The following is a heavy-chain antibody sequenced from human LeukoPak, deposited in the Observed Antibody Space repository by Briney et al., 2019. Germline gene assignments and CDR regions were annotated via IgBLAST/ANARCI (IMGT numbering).Heavy chain of an antibody. CDR3: ARESRGYRYGYYYYYDMDV. J-gene: IGHJ6*02. Sequence: GSVKVSCKASGYTFTNYGISWVRQAPGQGLQWMGWIRAYNGNINYAQKLQGRVTMTTDTSTSTAYMELRSLRSDDTAVYYCARESRGYRYGYYYYYDMDVWGQGTTVTVSS. D-gene: IGHD5-18*01. V-gene: IGHV1-18*01. CDR1: GYTFTNYG. CDR2: IRAYNGNI.